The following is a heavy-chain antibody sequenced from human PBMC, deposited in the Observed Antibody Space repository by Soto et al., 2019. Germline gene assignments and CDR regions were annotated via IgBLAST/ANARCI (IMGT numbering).Heavy chain of an antibody. CDR1: GGTFSSYS. J-gene: IGHJ2*01. CDR2: IIPVLGLP. Sequence: QVQLVQSGAEVKKPESSVKVSCKASGGTFSSYSISWMRQAPGQGLEWIGRIIPVLGLPNYAQTFQGRLKITAELSASTAYMDLCSLRSEDTALYYCARDRCGSTSCWWGYWYFDLWGRGTLVTVS. V-gene: IGHV1-69*04. CDR3: ARDRCGSTSCWWGYWYFDL. D-gene: IGHD2-2*01.